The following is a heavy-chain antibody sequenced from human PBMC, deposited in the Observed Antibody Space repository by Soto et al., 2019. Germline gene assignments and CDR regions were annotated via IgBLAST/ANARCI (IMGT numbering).Heavy chain of an antibody. CDR3: AREMTMITFGGVMAHGMDV. CDR2: INPSGGST. D-gene: IGHD3-16*01. J-gene: IGHJ6*02. CDR1: GYTFTSYY. Sequence: GASVKVSCKASGYTFTSYYMHWVRQAPGQGLEWMGIINPSGGSTSYGQKFQGRVTMTRDTSTSTVYMELSSLRSEDTAVYYCAREMTMITFGGVMAHGMDVWGQGTTVTVSS. V-gene: IGHV1-46*01.